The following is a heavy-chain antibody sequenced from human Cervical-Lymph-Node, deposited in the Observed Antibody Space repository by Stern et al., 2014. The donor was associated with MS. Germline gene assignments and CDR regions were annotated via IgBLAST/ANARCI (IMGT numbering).Heavy chain of an antibody. CDR3: ARGGYSYGYYYYYGMDV. Sequence: VQLVESGGGVVQPGRSLRLSCAASGFTFSSYAMHWVRQAPGKGLEWVAVISYEGSNKYYADSVKGRFTISRDNSKNTLYLQMNSLRAEDTAVYYCARGGYSYGYYYYYGMDVWGQGTTVTVSS. J-gene: IGHJ6*02. D-gene: IGHD5-18*01. CDR1: GFTFSSYA. CDR2: ISYEGSNK. V-gene: IGHV3-30*01.